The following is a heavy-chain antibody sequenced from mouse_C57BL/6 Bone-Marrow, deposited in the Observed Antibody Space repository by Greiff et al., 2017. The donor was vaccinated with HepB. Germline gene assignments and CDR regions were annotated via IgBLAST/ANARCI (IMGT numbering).Heavy chain of an antibody. V-gene: IGHV5-2*01. CDR2: INSDGGST. CDR3: AIYYDYDEKFAY. Sequence: DVQLVESGGGLVQPGESLKLSCESNEYEFPSHDMSWVRKTPEKRLELVAAINSDGGSTYYPDTMERRFIISRDNTKKTLYLQMSSLRSEDTALYYCAIYYDYDEKFAYWGQGTLVTVSA. J-gene: IGHJ3*01. CDR1: EYEFPSHD. D-gene: IGHD2-4*01.